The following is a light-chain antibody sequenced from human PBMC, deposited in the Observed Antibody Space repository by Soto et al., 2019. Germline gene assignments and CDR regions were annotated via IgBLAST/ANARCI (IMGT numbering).Light chain of an antibody. Sequence: QAVVTQPPSASGTPGQRVTISCSGSSSNIGSNTVNWYQQLPGTAPKLRIYSNNQRPSGVPDRFSGSKSGTSASLAISGLQSEDEDDYYCAAWDDSLNGLFGGGTKLTVL. J-gene: IGLJ2*01. CDR1: SSNIGSNT. CDR2: SNN. V-gene: IGLV1-44*01. CDR3: AAWDDSLNGL.